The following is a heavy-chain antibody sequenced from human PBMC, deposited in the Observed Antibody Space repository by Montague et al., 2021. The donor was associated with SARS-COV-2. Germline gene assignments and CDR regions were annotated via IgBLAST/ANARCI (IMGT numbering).Heavy chain of an antibody. CDR2: INHGGSI. CDR1: GGSFSGYY. Sequence: SDTLSLTCAVYGGSFSGYYWNWIRQPPGKGLEWIGEINHGGSINXNPSLKSRLTISTDPSKNQFSLKLTSVAAADTAVYYCARLRDGVVPSPILGVGPYYSYYFMDVWGKGTTVTVSS. J-gene: IGHJ6*03. D-gene: IGHD3-10*01. V-gene: IGHV4-34*01. CDR3: ARLRDGVVPSPILGVGPYYSYYFMDV.